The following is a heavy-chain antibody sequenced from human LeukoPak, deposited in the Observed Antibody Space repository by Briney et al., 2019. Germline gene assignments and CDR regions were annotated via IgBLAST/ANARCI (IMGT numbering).Heavy chain of an antibody. CDR3: ARGDVVVPPDY. CDR2: INPNSGGT. J-gene: IGHJ4*02. CDR1: GYTFTGYY. D-gene: IGHD2-2*01. Sequence: ASVKVSCKASGYTFTGYYMHWVRQAPGQGLEWMGWINPNSGGTSYAQKFQGRVTMTRDTSISTAYMELSRLRSDDTAVYYCARGDVVVPPDYWGQGTLVTVSS. V-gene: IGHV1-2*02.